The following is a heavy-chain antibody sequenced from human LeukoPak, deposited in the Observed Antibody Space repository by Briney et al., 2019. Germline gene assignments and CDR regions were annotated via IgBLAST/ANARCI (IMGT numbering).Heavy chain of an antibody. CDR2: IYHSGST. CDR1: GYSISSGYY. D-gene: IGHD3-22*01. Sequence: SETQSLTCTVSGYSISSGYYWGWIRQPPGKGLEWIGSIYHSGSTYYNPSLKSRVTISVDTSKNQFSLKLSSVTAADTAVYYCASGYYYDSSGSDAFDIWGQGTMVTVSS. CDR3: ASGYYYDSSGSDAFDI. J-gene: IGHJ3*02. V-gene: IGHV4-38-2*02.